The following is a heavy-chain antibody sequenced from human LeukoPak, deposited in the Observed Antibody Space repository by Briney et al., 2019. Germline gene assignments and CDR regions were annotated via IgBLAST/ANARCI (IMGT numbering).Heavy chain of an antibody. V-gene: IGHV4-59*08. CDR1: GGSISSYY. Sequence: PSETLSLTGTVSGGSISSYYWSWIRQPPGKGLEWIGYIYYSGSTNYNPSLKSRVTISVDTSKNQFSLKLSSVTAADTAVYYCARQGYYVAGFVYWGQGTLVTVSS. J-gene: IGHJ4*02. D-gene: IGHD1-26*01. CDR3: ARQGYYVAGFVY. CDR2: IYYSGST.